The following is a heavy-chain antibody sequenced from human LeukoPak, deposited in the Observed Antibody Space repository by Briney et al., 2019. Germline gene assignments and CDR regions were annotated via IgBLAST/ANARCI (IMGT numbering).Heavy chain of an antibody. CDR3: ARGGSYYFDY. CDR2: ISSSGGTI. V-gene: IGHV3-48*03. CDR1: GFTFSGYE. J-gene: IGHJ4*02. Sequence: GGSLRLSCAASGFTFSGYEINWVRQAPGKGLEWVSYISSSGGTIYYADSVKGRFTISRDNAQNSLYLQMNSLRAEDTAVYHCARGGSYYFDYWGQGTLVTVSS. D-gene: IGHD6-6*01.